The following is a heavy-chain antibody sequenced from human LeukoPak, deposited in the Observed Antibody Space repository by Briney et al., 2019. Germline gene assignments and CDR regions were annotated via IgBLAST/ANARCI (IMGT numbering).Heavy chain of an antibody. J-gene: IGHJ4*02. Sequence: GGSLRLSCAASGFTFSSYWMSWVRQAPGKGLEWVANIKQDGSEKYYVDSVKGRFTISRDNAKNSLYLQMDSLRAEDTAVYYCARAHSSSLPLTYRYWGQGTLVTVSS. D-gene: IGHD6-6*01. CDR3: ARAHSSSLPLTYRY. V-gene: IGHV3-7*01. CDR1: GFTFSSYW. CDR2: IKQDGSEK.